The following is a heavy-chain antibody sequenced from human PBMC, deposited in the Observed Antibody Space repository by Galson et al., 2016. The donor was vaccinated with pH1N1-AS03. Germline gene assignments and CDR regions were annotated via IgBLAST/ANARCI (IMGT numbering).Heavy chain of an antibody. D-gene: IGHD2-2*01. J-gene: IGHJ6*02. V-gene: IGHV3-33*08. CDR1: GFTFSMSY. CDR2: IWHDGSEK. CDR3: ARRNPNPNFAIWYQHDYGMDV. Sequence: SLRLSCAASGFTFSMSYIHWVRQTPGKGLEWVAVIWHDGSEKYYADSVKGRFTISRDNSKNTLYLQMNSLRADDTAVYFCARRNPNPNFAIWYQHDYGMDVWGQGTTVTVSS.